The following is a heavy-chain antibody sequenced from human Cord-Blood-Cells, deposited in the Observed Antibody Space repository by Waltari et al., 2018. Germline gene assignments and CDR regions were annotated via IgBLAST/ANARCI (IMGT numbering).Heavy chain of an antibody. CDR1: GYTLNELS. Sequence: QVQLVQSGAEVKKPGASVKVSCKVSGYTLNELSMHWVRQPPGKGLEWRGGVEPEEGETIYAKKFQGRLTMTEDTSTDTAYMELSSLRSEDTAVYYCATDGDSSGYYIFDYWGQGTLVTVSS. CDR2: VEPEEGET. V-gene: IGHV1-24*01. CDR3: ATDGDSSGYYIFDY. J-gene: IGHJ4*02. D-gene: IGHD3-22*01.